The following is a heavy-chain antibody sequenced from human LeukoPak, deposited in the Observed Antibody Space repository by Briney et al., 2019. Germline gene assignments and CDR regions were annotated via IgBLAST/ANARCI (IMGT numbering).Heavy chain of an antibody. D-gene: IGHD1-26*01. CDR3: TTGGGSKVFDH. J-gene: IGHJ4*02. CDR1: GFTFSSYW. CDR2: LNNDGITT. V-gene: IGHV3-74*01. Sequence: PGGSLRLSCAASGFTFSSYWMHWVRQAPGKGLVWVSRLNNDGITTTYADSVKGRFTISRDNAKNTLDLQLNSLKTEDTAVYYCTTGGGSKVFDHWGQGALVTVSS.